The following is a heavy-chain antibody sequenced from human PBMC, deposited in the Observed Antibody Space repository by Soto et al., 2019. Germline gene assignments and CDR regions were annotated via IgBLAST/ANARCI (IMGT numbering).Heavy chain of an antibody. CDR3: ARLVVARPIGHGYRAP. CDR1: GGPISSSYYY. J-gene: IGHJ2*01. D-gene: IGHD6-6*01. CDR2: IYYSGST. V-gene: IGHV4-39*02. Sequence: QLQLQESGPGLVKPSETLSLTCTVSGGPISSSYYYWGWIRQPPGKGLEWIGNIYYSGSTYYNPSLKRRVTISVDTSKNHFSRRLSSVTCADAPVYYCARLVVARPIGHGYRAPWCRGTLVSVSS.